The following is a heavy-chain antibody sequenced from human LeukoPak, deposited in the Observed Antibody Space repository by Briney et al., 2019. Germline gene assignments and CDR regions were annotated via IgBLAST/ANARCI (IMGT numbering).Heavy chain of an antibody. J-gene: IGHJ4*02. D-gene: IGHD3-22*01. Sequence: GASVKVSCRASGYTFTRYGISWVRQAPGQGLEWMGWISAYNGNTNYAQKLQGRVTMTTDTSTSTAYMELRSLRSDDTAVYYCARWDGLDYYVSSGYYYLFDYWGQGTQVTVSS. CDR3: ARWDGLDYYVSSGYYYLFDY. CDR1: GYTFTRYG. CDR2: ISAYNGNT. V-gene: IGHV1-18*01.